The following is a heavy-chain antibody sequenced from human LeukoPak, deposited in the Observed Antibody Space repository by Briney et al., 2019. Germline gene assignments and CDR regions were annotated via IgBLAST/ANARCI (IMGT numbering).Heavy chain of an antibody. CDR2: IIPILGIA. Sequence: SVKVSCKASGGTFSSYAISWVRQAPGQGLEWMGRIIPILGIANYAQKFQGRVTITADKSTSTAYMELSSLRSEDTAVYYCARSPYDNWNDFDYWGQGTLVTVSS. J-gene: IGHJ4*02. D-gene: IGHD1-1*01. V-gene: IGHV1-69*04. CDR1: GGTFSSYA. CDR3: ARSPYDNWNDFDY.